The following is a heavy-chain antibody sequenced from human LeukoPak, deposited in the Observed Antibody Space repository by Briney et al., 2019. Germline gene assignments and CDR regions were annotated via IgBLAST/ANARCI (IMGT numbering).Heavy chain of an antibody. D-gene: IGHD1-26*01. Sequence: SEILSLTCAVYGGSFSGYYWSWIRQPPGKGLEWIGEINHSGSTNYNPSLKSRVTISVDTSKNQFSLKLSSVTAADTAVYYCATEYSGSYYYYSGMDVWGQGTTV. CDR2: INHSGST. J-gene: IGHJ6*02. CDR3: ATEYSGSYYYYSGMDV. V-gene: IGHV4-34*01. CDR1: GGSFSGYY.